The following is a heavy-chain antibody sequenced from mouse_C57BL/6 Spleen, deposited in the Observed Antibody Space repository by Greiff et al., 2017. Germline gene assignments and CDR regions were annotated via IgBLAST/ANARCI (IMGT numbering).Heavy chain of an antibody. CDR2: IDPSDSET. D-gene: IGHD3-2*02. Sequence: QVQLQQPGAELVRPGSSVQLSCQASGYTFASSWMHWVKQRPIQGLEWIGNIDPSDSETHYNQKFKDKATLTVDKSSSTAYMQLSSLTSEDSAVYYCARSRQLRLSYAMDYWGHGASVPVSS. CDR1: GYTFASSW. CDR3: ARSRQLRLSYAMDY. V-gene: IGHV1-52*01. J-gene: IGHJ4*01.